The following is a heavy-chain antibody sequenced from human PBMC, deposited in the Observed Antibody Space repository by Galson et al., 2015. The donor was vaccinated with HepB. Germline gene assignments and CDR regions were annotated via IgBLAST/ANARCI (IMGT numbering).Heavy chain of an antibody. D-gene: IGHD5-12*01. CDR3: ARALKEWVSGYEKDYYYGMDV. Sequence: ETLSLTCTVSGGSISSYYWSWIRQPPGKGLEWIGYIYYSGSTNYNPSLKSRVTISVDTSKNQFSLKLSSVTAADTAVYYCARALKEWVSGYEKDYYYGMDVWGQGTTVTVSS. V-gene: IGHV4-59*01. J-gene: IGHJ6*02. CDR1: GGSISSYY. CDR2: IYYSGST.